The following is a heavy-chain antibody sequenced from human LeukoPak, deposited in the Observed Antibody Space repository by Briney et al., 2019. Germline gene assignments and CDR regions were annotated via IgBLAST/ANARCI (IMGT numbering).Heavy chain of an antibody. Sequence: PGGSLRLSCVASGFIVSSRHMSWVRQAPGKGLEWVSVIYSGGGTNYADSVKGRFTISRDNSKNTLYLQLNSLRAEDTAVYYCARDLYSSGPWGQGTLVTVSS. CDR1: GFIVSSRH. V-gene: IGHV3-66*01. D-gene: IGHD3-22*01. J-gene: IGHJ5*02. CDR2: IYSGGGT. CDR3: ARDLYSSGP.